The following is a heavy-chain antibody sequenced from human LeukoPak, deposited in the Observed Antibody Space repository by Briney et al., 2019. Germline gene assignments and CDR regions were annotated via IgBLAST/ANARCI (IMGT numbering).Heavy chain of an antibody. J-gene: IGHJ4*02. Sequence: PGGSLRLSCAASGFTFSSYAMHWVRPAPGKGLEWVAVISYDGSNKYYADSVKGRFTISRDNSKNTLYLQMNSLRAEDTAVYYCARGEGWGQGTLVTVSS. V-gene: IGHV3-30*04. CDR2: ISYDGSNK. CDR1: GFTFSSYA. CDR3: ARGEG.